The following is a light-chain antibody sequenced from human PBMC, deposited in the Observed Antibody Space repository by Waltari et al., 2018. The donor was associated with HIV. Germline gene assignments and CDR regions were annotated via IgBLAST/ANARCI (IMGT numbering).Light chain of an antibody. CDR1: SSDTGYYNY. Sequence: QFALTQPASVSGSPGQSINIPCTGSSSDTGYYNYVSWYQQHPGNSPKLIIYEVSNRPSGISSRCSGSKSGNTASLTISGLQAEDEADYFCSSLPNSATLSVLFGGGTQLTVL. CDR3: SSLPNSATLSVL. J-gene: IGLJ3*02. CDR2: EVS. V-gene: IGLV2-14*01.